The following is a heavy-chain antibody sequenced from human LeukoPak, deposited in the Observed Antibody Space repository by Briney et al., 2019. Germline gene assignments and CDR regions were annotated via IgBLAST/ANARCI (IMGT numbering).Heavy chain of an antibody. V-gene: IGHV4-39*01. J-gene: IGHJ3*02. CDR1: GGSISSSSYY. Sequence: KPSETLSLTCTFSGGSISSSSYYLGWIRQPPGKGLEWIWSIYYSGSTYYNPSLKSRVTISVDTSKNQFSLKLSSVTAADTAVYYCARQPSSGTDAFDIWGQGTMVTVSS. CDR2: IYYSGST. D-gene: IGHD6-25*01. CDR3: ARQPSSGTDAFDI.